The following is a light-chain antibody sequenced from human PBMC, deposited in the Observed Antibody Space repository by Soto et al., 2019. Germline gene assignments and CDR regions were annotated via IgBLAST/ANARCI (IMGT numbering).Light chain of an antibody. CDR1: QSVSSW. CDR3: QQYNNYSPLS. CDR2: KAS. V-gene: IGKV1-5*03. J-gene: IGKJ4*01. Sequence: DIQMTQSPSTLSASVGDRVTITCRASQSVSSWLAWYQLKPGKAPRVLISKASSLESGVPSRFXGSGSGTEFTLTISSLQPDDFATYYCQQYNNYSPLSFGGGTKVEIK.